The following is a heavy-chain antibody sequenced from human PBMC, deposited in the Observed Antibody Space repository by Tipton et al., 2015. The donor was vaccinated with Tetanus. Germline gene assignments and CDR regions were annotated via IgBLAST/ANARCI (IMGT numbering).Heavy chain of an antibody. D-gene: IGHD3-3*01. J-gene: IGHJ4*02. V-gene: IGHV4-39*01. Sequence: TLSLTCTVSGGSIRGGTFYWGWIRQPPGKGLEWIGSIYGSGDTYYIPSLKSRVTISVDTSKNQFSLNLNSMAAADTGVYYCARHQSGYFTPFDYWGQGNLVTVSS. CDR2: IYGSGDT. CDR1: GGSIRGGTFY. CDR3: ARHQSGYFTPFDY.